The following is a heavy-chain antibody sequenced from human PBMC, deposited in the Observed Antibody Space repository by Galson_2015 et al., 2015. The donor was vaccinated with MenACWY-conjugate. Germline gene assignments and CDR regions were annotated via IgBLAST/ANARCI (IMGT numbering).Heavy chain of an antibody. D-gene: IGHD5-12*01. CDR3: ARGLGSGYDYYFDY. Sequence: CAISGDSVSSNSAAWNWIRQSPSRGLEWLGRTYYMSRWYNEYAVSVKSRITINPDTSKNQFSLQLNSVTPEDTAVYYCARGLGSGYDYYFDYWGQGTLVTVSS. CDR1: GDSVSSNSAA. V-gene: IGHV6-1*01. J-gene: IGHJ4*02. CDR2: TYYMSRWYN.